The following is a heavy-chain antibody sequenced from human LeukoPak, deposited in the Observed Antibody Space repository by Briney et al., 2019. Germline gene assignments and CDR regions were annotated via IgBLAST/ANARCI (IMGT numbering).Heavy chain of an antibody. CDR2: IYSGGST. Sequence: GGSLRLSCAASGFTVSRNYMSWVRQAPGKGLEWVLIIYSGGSTYYADSVKGRFTISRDNSKNTLYLQMNSLRAEDTAVYYCAKAKTQAMVLPGNYWGQGTLVTVSS. J-gene: IGHJ4*02. CDR1: GFTVSRNY. CDR3: AKAKTQAMVLPGNY. V-gene: IGHV3-66*01. D-gene: IGHD5-18*01.